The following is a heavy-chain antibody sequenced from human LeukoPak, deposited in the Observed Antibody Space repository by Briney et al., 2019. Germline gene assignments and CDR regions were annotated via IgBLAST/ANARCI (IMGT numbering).Heavy chain of an antibody. V-gene: IGHV4-59*01. CDR1: GGSISSYY. D-gene: IGHD6-19*01. J-gene: IGHJ4*02. CDR3: ASQYSSGWYDY. Sequence: SETLSLTCTVSGGSISSYYWSWIRQPPGKGLEGIGYIYYSGSTNYNPSLTSRVTISVDTSKNQFSLKLSSVTAADTAVYHCASQYSSGWYDYWGQGTLVTVSS. CDR2: IYYSGST.